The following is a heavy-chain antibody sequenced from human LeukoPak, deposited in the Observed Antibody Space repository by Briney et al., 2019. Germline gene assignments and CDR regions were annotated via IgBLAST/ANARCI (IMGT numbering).Heavy chain of an antibody. V-gene: IGHV3-7*01. CDR2: IKQDGSER. Sequence: PGGSLRLSCAASGFTFSAYWMNWVRQAPGKGLEWVANIKQDGSERYYVDSVKGRFTISRDNAKNSLYLQMNSLRAEDTAVYYCARDRSSGSHRVVNAFDIWGQGTMVTVSS. CDR3: ARDRSSGSHRVVNAFDI. CDR1: GFTFSAYW. D-gene: IGHD1-26*01. J-gene: IGHJ3*02.